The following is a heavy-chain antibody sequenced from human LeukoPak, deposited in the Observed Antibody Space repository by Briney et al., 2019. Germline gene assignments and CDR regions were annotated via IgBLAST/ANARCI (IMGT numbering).Heavy chain of an antibody. CDR2: IYPNSGGT. CDR1: GYTFTGYY. CDR3: ARDRGVDYCSGGSCSHYYYYMDV. J-gene: IGHJ6*03. D-gene: IGHD2-15*01. V-gene: IGHV1-2*02. Sequence: ASVKVSCKASGYTFTGYYMHWVRQAPGQGLEWMGWIYPNSGGTNYAQKFQGRVTMTRDTSISTAYMELSRLRSEDTAVYYCARDRGVDYCSGGSCSHYYYYMDVWGKGTTVTISS.